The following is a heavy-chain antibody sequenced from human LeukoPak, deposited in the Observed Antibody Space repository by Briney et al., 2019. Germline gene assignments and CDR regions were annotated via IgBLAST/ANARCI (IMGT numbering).Heavy chain of an antibody. V-gene: IGHV3-9*01. CDR1: GFTFDDYA. J-gene: IGHJ4*02. Sequence: GGSLRLSCAASGFTFDDYAIHWVRQAPGKGLEGGSGISWNSGSIGYADSVKGRFTISRDNAKNSLYLQMNSLRAEDTALYYCAKDSRRYSGSSAFDNWGQGTLVTVSS. CDR3: AKDSRRYSGSSAFDN. D-gene: IGHD1-26*01. CDR2: ISWNSGSI.